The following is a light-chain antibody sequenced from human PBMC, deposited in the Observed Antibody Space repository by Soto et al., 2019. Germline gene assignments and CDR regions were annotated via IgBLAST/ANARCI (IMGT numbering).Light chain of an antibody. J-gene: IGKJ2*01. CDR2: IAS. Sequence: EIVLTQSPGTLSLSPGERAILSCRASQSVSNSYIAWYQQKAGQAPRLLIYIASSRATGIPDRFSGSGSGTDFTLSISRLEPEDFAVYYCQQYGTSPQTFGQGTKLEIK. CDR1: QSVSNSY. CDR3: QQYGTSPQT. V-gene: IGKV3-20*01.